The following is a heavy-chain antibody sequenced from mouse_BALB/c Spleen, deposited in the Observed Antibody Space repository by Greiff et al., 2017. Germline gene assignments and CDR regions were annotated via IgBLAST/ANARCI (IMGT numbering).Heavy chain of an antibody. CDR1: GFTFSSYA. J-gene: IGHJ3*01. CDR2: ISSGGST. V-gene: IGHV5-6-5*01. CDR3: ARGDDGYYPAWFAY. Sequence: EVMLVESGGGLVKPGGSLKLSCAASGFTFSSYAMSWVRQTPEKRLEWVASISSGGSTYYPDSVKGRFTISRDNARNILYLQMSSLRSEDTAMYYCARGDDGYYPAWFAYWGQGTLVTVSA. D-gene: IGHD2-3*01.